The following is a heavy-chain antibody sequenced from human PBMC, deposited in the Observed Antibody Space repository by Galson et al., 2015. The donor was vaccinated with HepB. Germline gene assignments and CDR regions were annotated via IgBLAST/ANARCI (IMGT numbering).Heavy chain of an antibody. D-gene: IGHD2-21*01. CDR1: GDSVSSTTAA. J-gene: IGHJ4*02. Sequence: CAISGDSVSSTTAAWNWLRQSPSRGLEWLGRTYYRSKWYSEYAPSVRSRITVNPDTSRNQFSLQLISLTPEDTAVYYCARGDCYSFDYWAQGTLVTVSS. V-gene: IGHV6-1*01. CDR3: ARGDCYSFDY. CDR2: TYYRSKWYS.